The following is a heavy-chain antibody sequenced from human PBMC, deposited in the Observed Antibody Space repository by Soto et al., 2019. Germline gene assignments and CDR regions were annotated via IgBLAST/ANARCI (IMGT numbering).Heavy chain of an antibody. J-gene: IGHJ4*02. CDR1: GFTFSNFA. Sequence: LRLSCAVSGFTFSNFAMSWVRQAPGKGLEWVSAISGSGGDTWYKDSVEGRFTISRDNSKNTLFLHLSSLRSEDTAIYYCAKDRYTYNTAGFDYWGQGILVTVSS. V-gene: IGHV3-23*01. D-gene: IGHD3-16*02. CDR3: AKDRYTYNTAGFDY. CDR2: ISGSGGDT.